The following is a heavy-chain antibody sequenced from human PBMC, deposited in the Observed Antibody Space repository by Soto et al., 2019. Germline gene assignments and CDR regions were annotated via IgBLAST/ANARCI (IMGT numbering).Heavy chain of an antibody. CDR1: GFTFSSYA. CDR3: AKVISHYDILTGYFCGGSWGCYFDY. CDR2: ISGSGGST. J-gene: IGHJ4*02. V-gene: IGHV3-23*01. D-gene: IGHD3-9*01. Sequence: GGSLRLSCAASGFTFSSYAMSWVRQAPGKGLEWVSAISGSGGSTYYADSVKGRFTISRDNSKNTLYLQMNSLRAEDTAVYYCAKVISHYDILTGYFCGGSWGCYFDYWGQGTLVTVSS.